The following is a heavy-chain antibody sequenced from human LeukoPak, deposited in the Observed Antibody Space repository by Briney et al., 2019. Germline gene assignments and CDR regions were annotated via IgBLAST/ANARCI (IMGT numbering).Heavy chain of an antibody. J-gene: IGHJ4*02. V-gene: IGHV3-23*01. D-gene: IGHD2-2*01. Sequence: GGSLRLSCAASGFTFSSYAMSWVRQAPGKGLEWVSTISGSGGSTYYADSVKGRFTISRDNSKNTLYLQMNSLRAEDTAVYYCAKPPYCSSTSCTEFDYRGQGTLVTVSS. CDR3: AKPPYCSSTSCTEFDY. CDR2: ISGSGGST. CDR1: GFTFSSYA.